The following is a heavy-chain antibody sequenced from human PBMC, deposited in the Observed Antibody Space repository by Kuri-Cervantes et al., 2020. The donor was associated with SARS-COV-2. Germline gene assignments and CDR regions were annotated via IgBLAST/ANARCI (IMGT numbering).Heavy chain of an antibody. CDR1: GFTFSSYA. CDR2: ISGSGGST. Sequence: GESLEISCAASGFTFSSYAMSWVRHAPGKGLEWVSAISGSGGSTYYADSVKGRFTISRDNSKNTLYLQMNSLRAEDAAVYYCAKDYYSSSSNYFDYWGQGTLVTVSS. J-gene: IGHJ4*02. D-gene: IGHD6-6*01. CDR3: AKDYYSSSSNYFDY. V-gene: IGHV3-23*01.